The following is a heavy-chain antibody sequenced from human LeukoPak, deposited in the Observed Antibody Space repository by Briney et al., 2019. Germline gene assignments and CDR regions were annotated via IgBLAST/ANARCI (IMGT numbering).Heavy chain of an antibody. CDR1: GYSFTSYW. CDR2: IYPGDSDT. CDR3: ARLYDSEGYYMDV. J-gene: IGHJ6*03. Sequence: GASLKISCKGSGYSFTSYWIGWVRQLPGKGLEWMGIIYPGDSDTRYSPSFQGQVTISADKSISTAYLQWSSLKASDTAMYYCARLYDSEGYYMDVWGKGTTVTVSS. D-gene: IGHD5/OR15-5a*01. V-gene: IGHV5-51*01.